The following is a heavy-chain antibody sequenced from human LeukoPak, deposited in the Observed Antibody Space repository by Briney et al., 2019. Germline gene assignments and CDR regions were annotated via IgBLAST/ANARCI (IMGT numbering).Heavy chain of an antibody. CDR1: GGSISSSGYY. V-gene: IGHV4-39*01. Sequence: TSETLSLTCTVSGGSISSSGYYWGWIRQPPGKGLEWIASIYYRGSTYYNPSLKSRVTISVDTSKNQLSLKLSSLTAADTAVYYCARHEYSGSYYGLSWFDPWGQGTLVTVSS. J-gene: IGHJ5*02. CDR3: ARHEYSGSYYGLSWFDP. CDR2: IYYRGST. D-gene: IGHD1-26*01.